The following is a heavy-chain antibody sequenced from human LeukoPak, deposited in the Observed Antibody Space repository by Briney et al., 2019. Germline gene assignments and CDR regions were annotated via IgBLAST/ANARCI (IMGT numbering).Heavy chain of an antibody. V-gene: IGHV1-2*02. D-gene: IGHD3-3*01. CDR3: ARDYELRFLEWLFIH. Sequence: ASVKVSCKASGYTFTSYYMHWVRQAPGQGLEWMGWINPNSGGTNYAQKFQGRVTMTRDTSISTAYMELSRLRSDDTAVYYCARDYELRFLEWLFIHWGQGTLVTVSS. J-gene: IGHJ4*02. CDR2: INPNSGGT. CDR1: GYTFTSYY.